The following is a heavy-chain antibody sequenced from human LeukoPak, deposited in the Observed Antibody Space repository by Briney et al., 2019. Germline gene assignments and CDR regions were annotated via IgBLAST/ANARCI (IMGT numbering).Heavy chain of an antibody. D-gene: IGHD6-19*01. CDR3: ARGLSRVWLVRGRARDFDY. V-gene: IGHV1-8*01. CDR1: GYTFTSYD. Sequence: ASVKVSCKASGYTFTSYDINWVRQATGQGLEWMGWMNPNSGNTGYAQKFQGRVTMTRNTPISTAYMELSSLRSEDTAVYYCARGLSRVWLVRGRARDFDYWGLGTLVTVSS. J-gene: IGHJ4*02. CDR2: MNPNSGNT.